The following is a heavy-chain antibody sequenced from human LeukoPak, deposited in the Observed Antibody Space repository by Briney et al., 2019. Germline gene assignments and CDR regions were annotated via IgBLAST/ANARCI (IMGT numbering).Heavy chain of an antibody. Sequence: GGTLRLSCAASGFTFSSYGMHWVRQAPGKGLEWVAFIGYDGNNKYYPDSVKGRFTISRDISKNTLYLQMNSLRAEDTAVYYCAKGPKQLLVRRSVWSYMDVWGKGTTVTIS. CDR1: GFTFSSYG. V-gene: IGHV3-30*02. CDR3: AKGPKQLLVRRSVWSYMDV. CDR2: IGYDGNNK. J-gene: IGHJ6*03. D-gene: IGHD5/OR15-5a*01.